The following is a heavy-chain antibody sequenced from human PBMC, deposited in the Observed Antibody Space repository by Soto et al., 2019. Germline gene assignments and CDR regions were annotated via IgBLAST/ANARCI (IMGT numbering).Heavy chain of an antibody. V-gene: IGHV4-31*03. Sequence: PSETLSLTCTVSGGSISSGAYYWSWIRQHPGKGLEWIGYIYYSGSTYYNPSLKSRVTISRDTSKNQFSLNLSSVTAADTAVYYCARGYGDYGLDFWGQGTLVTVSS. CDR1: GGSISSGAYY. CDR3: ARGYGDYGLDF. CDR2: IYYSGST. D-gene: IGHD5-12*01. J-gene: IGHJ4*02.